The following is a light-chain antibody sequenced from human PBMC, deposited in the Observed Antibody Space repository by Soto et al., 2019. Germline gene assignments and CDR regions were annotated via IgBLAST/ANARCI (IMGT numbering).Light chain of an antibody. Sequence: IVMKQSLATLSVSPGESATLSCRASQSISSDLAWYQQKPGQAPRLLIYGASTRATGIPVRFSGSGFGTEFTLTISSLQSEDFAVYYCQHRMNWPLTSGQGTLLEVK. J-gene: IGKJ5*01. CDR3: QHRMNWPLT. CDR2: GAS. V-gene: IGKV3-15*01. CDR1: QSISSD.